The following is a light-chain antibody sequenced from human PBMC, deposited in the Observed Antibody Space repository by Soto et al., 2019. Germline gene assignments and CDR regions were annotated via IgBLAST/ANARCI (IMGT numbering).Light chain of an antibody. CDR3: QQRSSWPPT. CDR1: QSVSSY. V-gene: IGKV3-11*01. CDR2: DAS. Sequence: EIVVTQSPATVSLSPVSRATLSCRARQSVSSYLAWYQQRPGQAPRLLIYDASNRATGVPARFSGSGSGTDFTLTISSLEPEDFAVYYCQQRSSWPPTFGQGTRLEIK. J-gene: IGKJ5*01.